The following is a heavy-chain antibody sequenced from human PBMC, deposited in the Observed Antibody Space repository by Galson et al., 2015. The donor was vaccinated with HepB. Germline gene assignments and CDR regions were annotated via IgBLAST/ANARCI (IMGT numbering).Heavy chain of an antibody. CDR3: AKDRGYCTVGLFYDFDY. V-gene: IGHV3-30*18. D-gene: IGHD2-8*02. CDR1: GFTFSSVG. Sequence: SLRLSCAASGFTFSSVGMHWVRQAPGKGLEWVAVISYDGSNQYYGDSVKGRFNISRDNSKNTLYLQMNSLRPEDTAVYYCAKDRGYCTVGLFYDFDYWGQGTLVTVSS. J-gene: IGHJ4*02. CDR2: ISYDGSNQ.